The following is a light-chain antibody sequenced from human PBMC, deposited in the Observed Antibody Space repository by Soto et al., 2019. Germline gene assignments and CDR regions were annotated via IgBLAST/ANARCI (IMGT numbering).Light chain of an antibody. CDR2: EVS. CDR3: SSYRSSSTYV. J-gene: IGLJ1*01. V-gene: IGLV2-14*01. Sequence: QSALTQPASVSGSPGQSITISCTGTSSDVGAYNSVSWYQQYPGKAPKLMMYEVSNRPSGVSDRSSGSKSGNTASLTISGLQTGDEADYYCSSYRSSSTYVFGTGTKVTVL. CDR1: SSDVGAYNS.